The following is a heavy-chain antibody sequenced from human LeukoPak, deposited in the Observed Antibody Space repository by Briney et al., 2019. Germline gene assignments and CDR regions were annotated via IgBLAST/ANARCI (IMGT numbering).Heavy chain of an antibody. D-gene: IGHD3-22*01. CDR3: ARVKYYDACDL. Sequence: SETLSLTCTVSGGSISSYYWSWIRQPPGKGLEWIGDIYYSGSTNYNPSLKSRVTISVDTSKNQFSLKLSSVTAADTAVYYCARVKYYDACDLCGRGTLVTVSS. V-gene: IGHV4-59*01. CDR2: IYYSGST. J-gene: IGHJ2*01. CDR1: GGSISSYY.